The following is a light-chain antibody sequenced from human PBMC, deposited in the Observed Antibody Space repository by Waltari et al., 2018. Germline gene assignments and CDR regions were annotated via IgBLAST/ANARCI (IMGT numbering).Light chain of an antibody. CDR3: QQYITTLT. J-gene: IGKJ4*01. V-gene: IGKV4-1*01. CDR2: WAP. Sequence: DFVMTQSPDSLAVSLGERATINCKSSQTILYSPTNRNYLAWYQQRPGQPPKFLIYWAPVRASGVPDRFSGSGSGTDFTLTISSLQPEDVAVYYCQQYITTLTFGGGTKVEIK. CDR1: QTILYSPTNRNY.